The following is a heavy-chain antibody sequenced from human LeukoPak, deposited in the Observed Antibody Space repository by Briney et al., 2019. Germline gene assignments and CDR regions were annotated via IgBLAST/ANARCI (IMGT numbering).Heavy chain of an antibody. V-gene: IGHV3-48*04. CDR1: GFTFSTNS. CDR2: ISGSSGTI. CDR3: ARLRSGWYAAFFDY. J-gene: IGHJ4*02. D-gene: IGHD6-19*01. Sequence: GGSLRLSCAASGFTFSTNSMNWVRQAPGKGLEWVSYISGSSGTITYTDSVKGRFIISRDNAKNSLYLQMNSLRAEDTAVYYCARLRSGWYAAFFDYWGQGTLVTVSS.